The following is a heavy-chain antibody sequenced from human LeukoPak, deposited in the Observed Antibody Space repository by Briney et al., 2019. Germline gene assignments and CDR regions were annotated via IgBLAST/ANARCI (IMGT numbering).Heavy chain of an antibody. V-gene: IGHV6-1*01. J-gene: IGHJ6*02. CDR1: GDSVSSNSAA. D-gene: IGHD6-19*01. CDR2: TYYRSKWYN. CDR3: ARVAAVDPTDYYYGMDV. Sequence: SQTLSLTCAISGDSVSSNSAAWNWIRQSPSRGLEWLGRTYYRSKWYNDYAVSVKSRTTINPDTSKNQFSLQLNSVTPEDTAVYYCARVAAVDPTDYYYGMDVWGQGTTVTVSS.